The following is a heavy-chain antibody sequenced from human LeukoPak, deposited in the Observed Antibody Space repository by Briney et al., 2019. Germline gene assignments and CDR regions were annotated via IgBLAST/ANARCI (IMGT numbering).Heavy chain of an antibody. CDR3: VRGNFGPAQWFDP. Sequence: GGSLRLSCAASGFTFDDYAMHWGRQVPGKGLVWVSGISWNSGSTGYVGSVKGRFTMSRDNTKNSLYLQMNSLTPDDTALYYCVRGNFGPAQWFDPWGQGTLVTVSS. CDR1: GFTFDDYA. J-gene: IGHJ5*02. CDR2: ISWNSGST. V-gene: IGHV3-9*01. D-gene: IGHD3/OR15-3a*01.